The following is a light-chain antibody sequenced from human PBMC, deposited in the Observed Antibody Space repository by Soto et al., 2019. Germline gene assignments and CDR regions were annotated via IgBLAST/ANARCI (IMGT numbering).Light chain of an antibody. CDR2: AAS. Sequence: AIQMTQSPFSLSASVGDRVAISCRASQDIRNNLAWYQQKPGEAPKLLIFAASNIQSGVPSRFSGSGSVTDFTLAITGLQPEDFATYYCLQYYNFSWTFGQGTKVEVK. CDR3: LQYYNFSWT. CDR1: QDIRNN. V-gene: IGKV1-6*01. J-gene: IGKJ1*01.